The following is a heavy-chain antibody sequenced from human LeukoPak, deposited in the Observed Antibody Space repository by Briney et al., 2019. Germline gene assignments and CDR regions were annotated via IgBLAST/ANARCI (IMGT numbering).Heavy chain of an antibody. V-gene: IGHV3-15*07. CDR3: TTPGIDYSHY. Sequence: GGSLRLSCAASGLTFSNAWMNWVRQAPGKGLEWVGRIKSKADGGTAGYAAPVKGRFTISRDDSKNTLYLQMSSLKTEDTAVYYCTTPGIDYSHYWGQGTLITVSS. J-gene: IGHJ4*02. D-gene: IGHD3-10*01. CDR1: GLTFSNAW. CDR2: IKSKADGGTA.